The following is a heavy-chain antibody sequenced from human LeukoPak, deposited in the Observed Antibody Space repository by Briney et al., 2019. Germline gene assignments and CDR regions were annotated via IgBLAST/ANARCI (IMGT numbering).Heavy chain of an antibody. V-gene: IGHV1-3*01. J-gene: IGHJ4*02. Sequence: EASVKVSCKASGYTFTSYAMHWVRQAPGQRLEWMGWINAGNGNTKYSQKSQGRVTITADESTSTAYMELSSLRSEDTAVYYCASTSFRGTWFDYWGQGTLVTVSS. CDR1: GYTFTSYA. D-gene: IGHD2/OR15-2a*01. CDR2: INAGNGNT. CDR3: ASTSFRGTWFDY.